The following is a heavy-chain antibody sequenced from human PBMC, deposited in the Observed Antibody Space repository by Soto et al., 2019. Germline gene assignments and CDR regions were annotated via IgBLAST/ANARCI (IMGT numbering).Heavy chain of an antibody. CDR3: ARGSDSSGLIDY. V-gene: IGHV4-59*01. CDR2: IYYSGST. Sequence: QVQLQESGPGLVKPSETLSLTCTVSGGSISSYYWSWIRQPPGKGLEWIGYIYYSGSTNYNPSLKSRVTISVYTSKNQFSLKLSSVTAADTAVYYCARGSDSSGLIDYWGQGTLVTVSS. D-gene: IGHD3-22*01. CDR1: GGSISSYY. J-gene: IGHJ4*02.